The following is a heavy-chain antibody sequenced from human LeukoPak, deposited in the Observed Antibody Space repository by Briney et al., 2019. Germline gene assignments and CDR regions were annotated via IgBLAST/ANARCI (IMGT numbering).Heavy chain of an antibody. J-gene: IGHJ6*03. V-gene: IGHV3-48*04. CDR1: GFTFSTYN. CDR2: VSSRSTTI. Sequence: GGSLRLSCAASGFTFSTYNMNWVRQAPGKGLEWVSYVSSRSTTISYADSMKGRFTISRDNAKNSLYLQMTSLRAEDTAVYYCARDVHYMDVWGKGTTVTVAS. CDR3: ARDVHYMDV.